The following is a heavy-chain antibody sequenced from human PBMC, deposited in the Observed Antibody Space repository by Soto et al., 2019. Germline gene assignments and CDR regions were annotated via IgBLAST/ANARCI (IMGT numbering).Heavy chain of an antibody. V-gene: IGHV4-34*01. D-gene: IGHD1-1*01. Sequence: QVQLQQWGAGLLKPSETLSLTCAVYGGSVSSGSYYWSWIRQPPGKGLEWIGEMSHSGGTHFNPSPKSRVTISVDTSKNQLSLKMSSVTAADTALYYCARVERGTATTVVDAFDIWGPGTMVTVSS. CDR1: GGSVSSGSYY. CDR3: ARVERGTATTVVDAFDI. J-gene: IGHJ3*02. CDR2: MSHSGGT.